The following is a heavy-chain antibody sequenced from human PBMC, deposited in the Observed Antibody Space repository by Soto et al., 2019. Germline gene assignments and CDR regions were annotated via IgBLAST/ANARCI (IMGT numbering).Heavy chain of an antibody. V-gene: IGHV4-31*03. Sequence: PSEILSLTCTVSGGSISSGGYYWSWIRQHPGKGLEWIGYIYYSGSTYYNPSLKSRVTISVDTSKNQFSLKLSSVAAADTAVYYCARGPEFGEPTNWGQGTPVTVSS. CDR3: ARGPEFGEPTN. J-gene: IGHJ4*02. CDR2: IYYSGST. CDR1: GGSISSGGYY. D-gene: IGHD3-10*01.